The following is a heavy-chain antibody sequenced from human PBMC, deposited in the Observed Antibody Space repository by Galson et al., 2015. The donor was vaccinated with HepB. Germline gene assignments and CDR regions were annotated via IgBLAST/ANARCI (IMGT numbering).Heavy chain of an antibody. Sequence: SPRLSCAASGFTVSSNYMSWVRQAPGKGLEWVSVIYSGGSTYYADSVKGRFTISRDNSKNTLYLQMNSLRAEDTAVYYCARGYYGSGSYYTYDYWGQGTLVTVSS. J-gene: IGHJ4*02. CDR2: IYSGGST. CDR3: ARGYYGSGSYYTYDY. CDR1: GFTVSSNY. V-gene: IGHV3-53*01. D-gene: IGHD3-10*01.